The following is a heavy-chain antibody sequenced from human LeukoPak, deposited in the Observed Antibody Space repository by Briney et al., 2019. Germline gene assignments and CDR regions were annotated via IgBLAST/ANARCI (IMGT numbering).Heavy chain of an antibody. J-gene: IGHJ4*02. CDR2: IKQDGSEK. Sequence: GGSLRLSCAASGFTFSSYWMSWVRQAPGKGLEWVANIKQDGSEKYYVDSVKGRFTISRDNAKNSLYLQMNSLRAEDTAVYYCARDLRYSYGYYHDYWGQGTLVTVSS. CDR1: GFTFSSYW. V-gene: IGHV3-7*01. D-gene: IGHD5-18*01. CDR3: ARDLRYSYGYYHDY.